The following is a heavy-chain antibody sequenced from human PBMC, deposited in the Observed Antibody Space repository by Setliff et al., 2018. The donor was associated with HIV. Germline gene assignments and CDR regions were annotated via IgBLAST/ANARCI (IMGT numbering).Heavy chain of an antibody. CDR1: GDSFSSLG. J-gene: IGHJ5*02. Sequence: GASVKVSCKTSGDSFSSLGFTWVRQAPGQGLELMGKIIPIFDTGNTAQKFQGRVTITADKSTSTTYMDLSSLRSEDTAVYYCASHPGSSIEKPYFDTWGQGTLVTVSS. CDR3: ASHPGSSIEKPYFDT. CDR2: IIPIFDTG. D-gene: IGHD2-2*01. V-gene: IGHV1-69*06.